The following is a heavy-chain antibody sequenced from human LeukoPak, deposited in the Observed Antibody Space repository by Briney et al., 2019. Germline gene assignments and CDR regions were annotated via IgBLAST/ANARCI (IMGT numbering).Heavy chain of an antibody. D-gene: IGHD6-19*01. J-gene: IGHJ4*02. Sequence: GGSLRLSCAASGLTVRSYAMSWVRQTPGKGLEWVSAISGSDGSTYYADSVMDRFTISRDNSKNTLYLQMNSLRVEDTAVYYCAKTSWLTPPYYFDYWGQGTLVTVSS. CDR1: GLTVRSYA. V-gene: IGHV3-23*01. CDR3: AKTSWLTPPYYFDY. CDR2: ISGSDGST.